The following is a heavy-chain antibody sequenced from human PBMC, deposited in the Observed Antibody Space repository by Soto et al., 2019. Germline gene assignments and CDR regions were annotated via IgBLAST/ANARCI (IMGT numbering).Heavy chain of an antibody. CDR2: IYYSGST. V-gene: IGHV4-59*08. CDR3: ARGRGYEDYVDYGGGDWFDT. Sequence: SETLSLTCTVSGGSISSYYWSWIRQPPGKGLEWIGYIYYSGSTNYNPSLKSRVTISVDTSKNQFSLKLSSVTAADTAVYYCARGRGYEDYVDYGGGDWFDTWGQETPVTVSS. J-gene: IGHJ5*02. D-gene: IGHD4-17*01. CDR1: GGSISSYY.